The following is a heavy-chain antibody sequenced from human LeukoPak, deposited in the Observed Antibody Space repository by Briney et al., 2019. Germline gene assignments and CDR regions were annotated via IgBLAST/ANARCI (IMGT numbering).Heavy chain of an antibody. CDR2: IYYGGST. Sequence: SETLSLTCTVSGGSISSYYWSWIRQPPGKGLEWIGYIYYGGSTNYNPSLKSRVTISVDTSKNQLSLQLRSVTPEDTAVYYCARESYDSSGYYCGMDVWGRGTTVTVSS. CDR1: GGSISSYY. V-gene: IGHV4-59*12. D-gene: IGHD3-22*01. J-gene: IGHJ6*02. CDR3: ARESYDSSGYYCGMDV.